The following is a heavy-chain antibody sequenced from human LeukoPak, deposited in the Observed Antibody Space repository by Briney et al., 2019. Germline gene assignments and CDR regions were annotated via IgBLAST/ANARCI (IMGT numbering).Heavy chain of an antibody. D-gene: IGHD5-12*01. CDR3: ARAWLGMDV. J-gene: IGHJ6*02. CDR1: GGSVSSYY. Sequence: SETLSLTCTVSGGSVSSYYWSWIRQPPGKGLEWIGEINHSGSTNYNPSLKSRVTISVDTSKNQFSLKLSSVTAADTAVYYCARAWLGMDVWGQGTTVTVSS. V-gene: IGHV4-34*01. CDR2: INHSGST.